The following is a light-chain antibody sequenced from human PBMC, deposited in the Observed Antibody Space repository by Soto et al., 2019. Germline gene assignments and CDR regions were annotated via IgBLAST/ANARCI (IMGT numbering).Light chain of an antibody. J-gene: IGLJ3*02. CDR3: QAHDSSLSGWV. Sequence: QSVLPQPPSVSGAPGQRVTISCTGSSSNIGAGYDVHWYQQLPGTAPKLLIYGNSNRPSGVPDRFSGSKSGTSASLAITGLQAEDEADYYCQAHDSSLSGWVFGGGTKLTVL. CDR1: SSNIGAGYD. V-gene: IGLV1-40*01. CDR2: GNS.